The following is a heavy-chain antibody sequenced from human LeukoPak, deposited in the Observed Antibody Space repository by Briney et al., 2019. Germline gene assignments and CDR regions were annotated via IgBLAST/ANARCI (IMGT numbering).Heavy chain of an antibody. V-gene: IGHV1-18*01. D-gene: IGHD6-19*01. CDR1: GCTFTSYG. J-gene: IGHJ4*02. CDR3: ARDYSSGWYAFDY. CDR2: ISAYNGNT. Sequence: ASVKVSCKASGCTFTSYGIIWVRQAPGQGLEWMGWISAYNGNTNYAQKLQGRVTMTTDTSTSTAYMELRSLRSDDTTFYYCARDYSSGWYAFDYWGQGTLVTVSS.